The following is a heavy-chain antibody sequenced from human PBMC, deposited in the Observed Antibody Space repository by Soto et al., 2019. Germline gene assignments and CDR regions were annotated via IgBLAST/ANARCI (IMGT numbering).Heavy chain of an antibody. CDR2: IKSKTDGGTT. CDR1: GFTFSNAW. Sequence: GGSLRLSCAASGFTFSNAWMNWVRQAPGKGLEWVGRIKSKTDGGTTDYAAPVKGRFTISRDDSKNTLYLQMNSLKTEDTAVYYCTTALPKAYYYDSSGYTPWVVFDIWGQGTMVTVSS. V-gene: IGHV3-15*07. CDR3: TTALPKAYYYDSSGYTPWVVFDI. J-gene: IGHJ3*02. D-gene: IGHD3-22*01.